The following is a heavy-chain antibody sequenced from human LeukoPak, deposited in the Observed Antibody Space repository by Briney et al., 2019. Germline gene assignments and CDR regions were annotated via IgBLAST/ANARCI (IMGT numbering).Heavy chain of an antibody. J-gene: IGHJ4*02. D-gene: IGHD6-6*01. CDR1: GGSISSYY. CDR2: IYYSGST. V-gene: IGHV4-59*01. CDR3: ARAVNGIAARQPFDY. Sequence: SETLSLTCTVSGGSISSYYWSWIRQPPGKGLEWIGYIYYSGSTNYNPSLTSRVTISVDTSKNQFSLKLSSVTAADTAVYYCARAVNGIAARQPFDYWGQGTLVTVSS.